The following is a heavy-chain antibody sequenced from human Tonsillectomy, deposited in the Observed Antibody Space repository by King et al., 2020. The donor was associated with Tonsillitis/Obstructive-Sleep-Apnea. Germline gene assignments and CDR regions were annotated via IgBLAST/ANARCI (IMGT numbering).Heavy chain of an antibody. Sequence: VQLVESGGGLVQPGRSLRLSCAASGFTFDDYAMHWVRQAPGKGLEWVSGINWNSGSIGYADSVKGRFTISRDNAKNSLYLQMNSLRVEDTALYYCVTEFLSRTSSMDVWGKGTTVTVSS. CDR2: INWNSGSI. D-gene: IGHD2-2*01. V-gene: IGHV3-9*01. CDR3: VTEFLSRTSSMDV. CDR1: GFTFDDYA. J-gene: IGHJ6*03.